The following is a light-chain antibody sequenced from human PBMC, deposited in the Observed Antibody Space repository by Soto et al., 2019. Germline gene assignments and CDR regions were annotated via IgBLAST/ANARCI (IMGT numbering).Light chain of an antibody. Sequence: EIVMTPSPGTLSLSPGERSTLSCRASQSVSRSFLAWYQQKPGQAPRLLIYGASNRATGIPDRFSGSGSGTEFILTISRLEPEDFAVYYCKQYDGPWTFGQGNKVDIK. CDR1: QSVSRSF. CDR3: KQYDGPWT. V-gene: IGKV3-20*01. CDR2: GAS. J-gene: IGKJ1*01.